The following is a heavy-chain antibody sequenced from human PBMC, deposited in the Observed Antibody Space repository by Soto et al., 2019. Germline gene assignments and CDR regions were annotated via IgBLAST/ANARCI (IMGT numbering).Heavy chain of an antibody. J-gene: IGHJ4*02. Sequence: PSETLSLTCTVSGGSFSSGDYYWSWIRQPPGKGLEWIGYIYYSGSTYYNPSLKSRVTISVDTSKNQFSLKLSSVTAADTAVYYCARVGPTVTPYYFDYWGQGTLVTVSS. V-gene: IGHV4-30-4*01. CDR1: GGSFSSGDYY. CDR3: ARVGPTVTPYYFDY. CDR2: IYYSGST. D-gene: IGHD4-4*01.